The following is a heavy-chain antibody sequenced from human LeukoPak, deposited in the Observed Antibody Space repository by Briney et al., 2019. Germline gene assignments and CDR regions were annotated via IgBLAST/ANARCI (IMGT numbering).Heavy chain of an antibody. CDR3: ARDCSSTSIFSARGEYYMDV. CDR2: ISSSGSTI. Sequence: PGGSLRLSCAASGFTFSSYEMNWVRQAPGKGLEWVSYISSSGSTIYYADSVKGRFTISRDNAKNSLYLQMNSLRAEDTAVYYCARDCSSTSIFSARGEYYMDVWGKGTTVTISS. CDR1: GFTFSSYE. D-gene: IGHD2-2*01. J-gene: IGHJ6*03. V-gene: IGHV3-48*03.